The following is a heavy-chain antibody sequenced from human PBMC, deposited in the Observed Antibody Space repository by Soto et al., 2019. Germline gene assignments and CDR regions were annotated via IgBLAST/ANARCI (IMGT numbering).Heavy chain of an antibody. J-gene: IGHJ5*02. CDR1: GFIFENFG. CDR2: ISGRGFKK. V-gene: IGHV3-23*01. CDR3: AKNQGVELVPLATVDWFDP. D-gene: IGHD1-26*01. Sequence: GESLKISCAASGFIFENFGMSWVRQAPGKGLEWISSISGRGFKKYYADSVKGRFTISRDNSKSTVYLELNNLSAEDTAVYHCAKNQGVELVPLATVDWFDPWGQGSVVTVSS.